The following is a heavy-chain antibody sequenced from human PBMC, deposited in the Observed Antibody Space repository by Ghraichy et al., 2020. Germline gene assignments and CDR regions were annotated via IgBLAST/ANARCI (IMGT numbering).Heavy chain of an antibody. CDR1: GFTFSSYS. CDR2: ITSSGRTI. CDR3: ARASRVVRFYYYDGMDV. D-gene: IGHD4-23*01. V-gene: IGHV3-48*02. J-gene: IGHJ6*02. Sequence: EGSLRLSCVGSGFTFSSYSMNWVRQSPGKGLEWVSYITSSGRTIFYADSVKGRFTISRDNAQNSLYLQMNSLRDEDTAVYYCARASRVVRFYYYDGMDVWGQGTTVTVSS.